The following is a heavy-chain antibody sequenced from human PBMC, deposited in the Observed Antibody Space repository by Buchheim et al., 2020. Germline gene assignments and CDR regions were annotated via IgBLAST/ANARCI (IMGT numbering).Heavy chain of an antibody. Sequence: EVQLVESGGGLVQPGGSLRLSCAASGFTFSDLWMHWVRQTPGKGLMWVSRINSDGSSTIYGESVKGRFTVSRDNAKHTLYLQMNSLRAEDTGVYYCARDPLLNGGTLDYWGQGT. CDR2: INSDGSST. D-gene: IGHD1-1*01. CDR3: ARDPLLNGGTLDY. CDR1: GFTFSDLW. J-gene: IGHJ4*02. V-gene: IGHV3-74*01.